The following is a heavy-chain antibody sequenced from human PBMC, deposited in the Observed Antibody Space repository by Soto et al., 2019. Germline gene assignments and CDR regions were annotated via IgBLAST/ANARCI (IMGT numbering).Heavy chain of an antibody. CDR3: SAGITLVRGVFSYGMDV. Sequence: QVQLVQSGAEVKRPGASVKVSCKASGYSFITYGNTWVRQAPGQGLEWMGWIAPYNGYTNYAQKFQGRFTMTTDTSTSTGYMEMRSLRSDDTAVYYCSAGITLVRGVFSYGMDVWGQGTTVTVSS. D-gene: IGHD3-10*01. CDR1: GYSFITYG. V-gene: IGHV1-18*01. CDR2: IAPYNGYT. J-gene: IGHJ6*02.